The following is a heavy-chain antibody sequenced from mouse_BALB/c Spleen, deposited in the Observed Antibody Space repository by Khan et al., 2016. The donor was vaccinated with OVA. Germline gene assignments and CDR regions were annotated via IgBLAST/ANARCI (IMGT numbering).Heavy chain of an antibody. J-gene: IGHJ4*01. V-gene: IGHV2-3*01. D-gene: IGHD2-1*01. CDR1: GFSLTSYG. CDR2: IWGDGST. CDR3: VKQNYGTLYAMDY. Sequence: QVQLKQSGPALVAPSQSLSITCTVSGFSLTSYGVNWVRQPPGKGLEWLGVIWGDGSTNYHSVLLSRLSISKDNSKSQVFLKLNSLQTDDTATYYCVKQNYGTLYAMDYWGQGTAVTVSS.